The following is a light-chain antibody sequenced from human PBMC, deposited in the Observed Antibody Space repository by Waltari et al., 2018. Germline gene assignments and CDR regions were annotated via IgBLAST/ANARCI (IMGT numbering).Light chain of an antibody. V-gene: IGKV3-11*01. J-gene: IGKJ4*01. Sequence: VLTQSPATLSLSPGERATLSCRASQSVSKYLACYQQKPGQAPRLLIFDASNRATGIPARFSGVGSGTEFSLTISSLEPEDFAVYYCQQRGTYLGLTFGGGTKVDIK. CDR3: QQRGTYLGLT. CDR1: QSVSKY. CDR2: DAS.